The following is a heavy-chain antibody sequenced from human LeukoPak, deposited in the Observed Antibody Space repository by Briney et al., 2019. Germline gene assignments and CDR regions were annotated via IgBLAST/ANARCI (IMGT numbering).Heavy chain of an antibody. CDR3: ANLPRGDY. D-gene: IGHD3-10*01. CDR1: GFTVSRNY. V-gene: IGHV3-53*01. J-gene: IGHJ4*02. Sequence: GSLRLSCVASGFTVSRNYMSWVRQAPGKGLEWVSVIYSGGNTYYADFVKGRFTISRDNSKNTLYLQINSLTAEDTAVYYCANLPRGDYWGLGTLVTVSS. CDR2: IYSGGNT.